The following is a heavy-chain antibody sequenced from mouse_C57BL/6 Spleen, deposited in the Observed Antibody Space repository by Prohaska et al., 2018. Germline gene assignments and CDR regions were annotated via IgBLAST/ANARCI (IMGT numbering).Heavy chain of an antibody. J-gene: IGHJ2*01. CDR1: G. Sequence: GMHWVRQAPEKGLEWVAYISSGSSTIYYADTVKGRFTISRDNAKNTLFLQMTSLRSEDTAMYYCARPGRGGYYFDYWGQGTTLTVSS. V-gene: IGHV5-17*01. CDR2: ISSGSSTI. CDR3: ARPGRGGYYFDY. D-gene: IGHD3-3*01.